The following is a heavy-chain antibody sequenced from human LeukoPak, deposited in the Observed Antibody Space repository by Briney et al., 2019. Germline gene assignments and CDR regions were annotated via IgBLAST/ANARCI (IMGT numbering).Heavy chain of an antibody. CDR3: ARGGVVVVSY. D-gene: IGHD3-22*01. CDR2: IKQDGSGK. CDR1: GFTFSSYR. V-gene: IGHV3-7*01. J-gene: IGHJ4*02. Sequence: GGSLRLSCAASGFTFSSYRMSWVRQAPGKGLEWVANIKQDGSGKYYVDSVKGRFTISRDNAKNSLYLQMNSLRAEDTAVYYCARGGVVVVSYWGQGTLVTVSS.